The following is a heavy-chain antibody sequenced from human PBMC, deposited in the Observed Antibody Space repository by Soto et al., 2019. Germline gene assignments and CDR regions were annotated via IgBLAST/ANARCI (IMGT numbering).Heavy chain of an antibody. CDR1: GFTFSAYT. V-gene: IGHV3-21*01. J-gene: IGHJ4*02. Sequence: EVQLVESGGGLVKPGGSLRLSCAASGFTFSAYTINWVRQAPGKGLEWVASITRDSNHIYFADSVKGRFTLSRDNGKNSVFPQMNSLRAEDTAVYFCARAFIVGDTTLGYWGQGTLVTVSS. D-gene: IGHD1-26*01. CDR3: ARAFIVGDTTLGY. CDR2: ITRDSNHI.